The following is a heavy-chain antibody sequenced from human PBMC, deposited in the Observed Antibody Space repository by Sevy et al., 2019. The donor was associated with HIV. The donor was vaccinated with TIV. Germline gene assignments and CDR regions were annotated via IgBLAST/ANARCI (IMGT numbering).Heavy chain of an antibody. CDR1: GFTFSRYT. V-gene: IGHV3-23*03. CDR2: IFGAGSQR. J-gene: IGHJ4*02. D-gene: IGHD1-26*01. CDR3: AKDREPDSYWEFDF. Sequence: GGSLRLSCVTSGFTFSRYTMNWVRQAPGKGLEWVAGIFGAGSQRYYADSVRGRFTFSRDQSKNTVYLQMITVRAEDSALYYCAKDREPDSYWEFDFWGQGTLVTVSS.